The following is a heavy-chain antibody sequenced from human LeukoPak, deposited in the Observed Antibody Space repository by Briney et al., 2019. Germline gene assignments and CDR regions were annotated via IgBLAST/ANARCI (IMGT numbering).Heavy chain of an antibody. D-gene: IGHD3-10*01. J-gene: IGHJ5*02. CDR3: ATTMVRGVIINGGNWFDP. Sequence: PGGSLRLSCAASGFTFSSYSMNWVRQAPGKGLEWVSSISSSYIYYADSVKGRFTISRDNAKNSLYLQMNSLRAEDTGVYYCATTMVRGVIINGGNWFDPWGQGTLVTVSS. CDR2: ISSSYI. CDR1: GFTFSSYS. V-gene: IGHV3-21*01.